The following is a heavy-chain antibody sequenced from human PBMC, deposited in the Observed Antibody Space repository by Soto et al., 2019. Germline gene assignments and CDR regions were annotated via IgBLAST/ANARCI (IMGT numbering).Heavy chain of an antibody. D-gene: IGHD6-19*01. CDR2: ISYDGSNK. CDR3: ARDLSRGSGWFLVGPTGFPPLKGL. Sequence: HPGGSLRLSCAASGFTFSSYAMHWVRQAPGKGLEWVAVISYDGSNKYYADSVKGRFTISRDNSKNTLYLQMNSLRAEDTAVYYCARDLSRGSGWFLVGPTGFPPLKGLWGQATLVTVSS. V-gene: IGHV3-30-3*01. CDR1: GFTFSSYA. J-gene: IGHJ4*02.